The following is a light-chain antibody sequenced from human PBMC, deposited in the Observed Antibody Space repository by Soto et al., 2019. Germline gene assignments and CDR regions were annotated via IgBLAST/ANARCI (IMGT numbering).Light chain of an antibody. CDR1: QDISGA. CDR3: QQFNSYPIT. V-gene: IGKV1-13*02. Sequence: AIPVTQSPSSLSASVGDRVTITCRASQDISGALAWYQQKPGKAPNLLIYDVSTLESGVPSRFSGSDSGTEFTLTISSLQPEDFGTYYCQQFNSYPITFGHGTRLEIK. J-gene: IGKJ5*01. CDR2: DVS.